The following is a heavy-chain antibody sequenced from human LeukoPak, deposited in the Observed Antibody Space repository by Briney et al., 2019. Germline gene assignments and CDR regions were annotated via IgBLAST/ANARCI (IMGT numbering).Heavy chain of an antibody. CDR3: ARVDRYHYYLDV. V-gene: IGHV1-69*05. CDR2: IMPLFNTA. J-gene: IGHJ6*03. Sequence: SVKVSCKASGSTFSSYSITWVRQAPGQGLEWMGGIMPLFNTANYAQQFQGRVTITTDESTSTAYMELSSLRFEDTAMYYCARVDRYHYYLDVWGKGTTVTVSS. CDR1: GSTFSSYS.